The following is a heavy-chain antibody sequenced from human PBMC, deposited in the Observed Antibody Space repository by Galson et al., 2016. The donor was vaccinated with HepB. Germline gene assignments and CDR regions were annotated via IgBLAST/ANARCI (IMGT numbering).Heavy chain of an antibody. V-gene: IGHV1-18*03. J-gene: IGHJ2*01. D-gene: IGHD6-19*01. CDR3: ATSKGAVAGLGGYWYFDL. Sequence: QSGAEVKKPGASVKVSCTASGYTAPTYPTTWVRQAPGQGLAWMGWIRVYNGNTNYAQDLKGRVTMTTDTPTSTAYMELRSLTSDDMAVYSCATSKGAVAGLGGYWYFDLWGRGTLATVSS. CDR2: IRVYNGNT. CDR1: GYTAPTYP.